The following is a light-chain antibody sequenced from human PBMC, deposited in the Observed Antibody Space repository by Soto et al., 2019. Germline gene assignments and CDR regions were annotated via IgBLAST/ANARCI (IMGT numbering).Light chain of an antibody. J-gene: IGKJ2*01. CDR3: QHYNDWTTST. Sequence: LVMKQSPATLSVSPGERATLSCRASQSVSSNLAWYQQTPGQAPMLLIFGASFRATGVSARCNAGGSGTEFTHTSSSLQSEACAIYDCQHYNDWTTSTLGQGT. V-gene: IGKV3-15*01. CDR2: GAS. CDR1: QSVSSN.